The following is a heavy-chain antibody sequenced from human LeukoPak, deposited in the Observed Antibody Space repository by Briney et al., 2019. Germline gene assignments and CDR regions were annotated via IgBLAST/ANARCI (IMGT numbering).Heavy chain of an antibody. V-gene: IGHV4-30-2*01. Sequence: SETLSLTCAVSGGSISSGGYSWSWIRQPPGKGLEWIGYIYHSGSTYYNPSLKSRVTISVDGSKNQFSLKLSSVTAADTAVYYCARVGGSGSYYNADNWFDPWGQGTLVTVSS. CDR1: GGSISSGGYS. J-gene: IGHJ5*02. CDR2: IYHSGST. D-gene: IGHD3-10*01. CDR3: ARVGGSGSYYNADNWFDP.